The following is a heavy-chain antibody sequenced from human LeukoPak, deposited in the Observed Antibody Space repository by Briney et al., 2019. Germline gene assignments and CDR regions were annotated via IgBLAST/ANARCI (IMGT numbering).Heavy chain of an antibody. CDR1: GYTFTSYA. J-gene: IGHJ4*02. CDR2: INAGNGNT. V-gene: IGHV1-3*01. Sequence: GASVKVSCKASGYTFTSYAMHWVRQAPGQRLEWMGWINAGNGNTKYSQKFQGRVTITRDTSASTAYTELSSLRSEDTAVYYCARDADSSWTYYFDYWGQGTLVTVSS. D-gene: IGHD6-13*01. CDR3: ARDADSSWTYYFDY.